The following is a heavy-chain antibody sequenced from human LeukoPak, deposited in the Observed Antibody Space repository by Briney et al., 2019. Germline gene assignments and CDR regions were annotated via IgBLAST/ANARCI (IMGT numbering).Heavy chain of an antibody. Sequence: SETLSLTCTVSGGSINSGNYYWNWIRQPAGKGLEWIGRIYTNGGIMYNPSLKSRVAISMDTSKNQFSLDLNSVTAADTAMYYCAREGAGYHWGQGTLVTVSS. V-gene: IGHV4-61*02. CDR1: GGSINSGNYY. CDR2: IYTNGGI. D-gene: IGHD1-26*01. CDR3: AREGAGYH. J-gene: IGHJ5*02.